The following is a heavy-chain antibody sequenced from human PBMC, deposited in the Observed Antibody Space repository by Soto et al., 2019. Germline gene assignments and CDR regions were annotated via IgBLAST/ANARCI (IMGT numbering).Heavy chain of an antibody. CDR2: IVVGSGNT. CDR3: AAILDYRSAAYFQH. CDR1: GYSFTNSA. D-gene: IGHD4-4*01. V-gene: IGHV1-58*02. Sequence: ASVKVSCKASGYSFTNSAIHWLRQAPGQRLEWIGWIVVGSGNTNYAQKFQERVTITRDMSTSTAYMELSSLRSEDTAVYYCAAILDYRSAAYFQHWGQGTLVTVSS. J-gene: IGHJ1*01.